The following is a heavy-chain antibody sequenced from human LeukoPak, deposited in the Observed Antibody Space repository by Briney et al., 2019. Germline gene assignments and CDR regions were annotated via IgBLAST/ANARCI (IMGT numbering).Heavy chain of an antibody. CDR3: ARELYYFDY. CDR2: ISYDGSNK. CDR1: GFTVSTYA. J-gene: IGHJ4*02. Sequence: GRSLRLSCAASGFTVSTYAMHWVRQAPGKGLEWVAVISYDGSNKYYADSVKGRFTISRDNSKNTLYLQMNSLRAEDTAVYYCARELYYFDYWGQGTLVTVSS. V-gene: IGHV3-30*01.